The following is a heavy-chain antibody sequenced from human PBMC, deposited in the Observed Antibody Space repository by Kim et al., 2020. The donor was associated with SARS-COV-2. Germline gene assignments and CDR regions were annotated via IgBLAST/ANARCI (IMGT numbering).Heavy chain of an antibody. D-gene: IGHD3-10*01. Sequence: ASVKVSCKASGYTFTSYAMHWVRQAPGQRLEWMGWINAGNGNTKYSQKFQGRVTITRDTSASTAYMELSSLRSEDTAVYYCARDYYYGSGSYSYYYGMDVWGQGTTVTVSS. V-gene: IGHV1-3*01. CDR3: ARDYYYGSGSYSYYYGMDV. CDR2: INAGNGNT. J-gene: IGHJ6*02. CDR1: GYTFTSYA.